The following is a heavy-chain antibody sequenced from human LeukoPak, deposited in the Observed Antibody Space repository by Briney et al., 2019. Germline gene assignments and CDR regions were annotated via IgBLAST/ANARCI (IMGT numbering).Heavy chain of an antibody. V-gene: IGHV3-11*04. CDR2: ISSSGSTI. D-gene: IGHD4-17*01. CDR1: AFTFSDYY. J-gene: IGHJ4*02. Sequence: GSLRLSCAASAFTFSDYYMSWIRHAPGMVLEWFSYISSSGSTIYYADSVKGRFTISRDNAKNSLYLQMNSLRAEDTAVYYCANIYGDYEWNYWGQGTLVTVSS. CDR3: ANIYGDYEWNY.